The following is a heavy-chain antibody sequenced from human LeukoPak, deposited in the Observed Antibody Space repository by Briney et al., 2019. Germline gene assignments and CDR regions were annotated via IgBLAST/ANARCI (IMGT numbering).Heavy chain of an antibody. V-gene: IGHV3-23*01. CDR1: GFTFSTYA. CDR3: AKDRRPGDY. Sequence: GGSLRLSCAASGFTFSTYAMSWVRQAPGKGLEWVSAVSGSGVSTYYADSVKGRFTISRDNSKNTLYLQMNSLRAEDTALYYCAKDRRPGDYWGQGTLVTVSS. CDR2: VSGSGVST. J-gene: IGHJ4*02. D-gene: IGHD6-6*01.